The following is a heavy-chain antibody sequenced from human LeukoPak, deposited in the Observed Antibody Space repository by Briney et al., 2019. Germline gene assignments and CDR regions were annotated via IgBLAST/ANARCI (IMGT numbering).Heavy chain of an antibody. V-gene: IGHV3-74*01. J-gene: IGHJ5*02. CDR2: INSDGSSR. CDR3: ARGLAVAGSSWFDP. CDR1: GFTYSHNG. Sequence: GGSLRLSCVASGFTYSHNGMHWVRQVPGKGRVWVSRINSDGSSRSHVDSVMGRFTISRDNAKNTLYSQLDSLRAEDTAVYYCARGLAVAGSSWFDPWGKGTLVSVSS. D-gene: IGHD6-19*01.